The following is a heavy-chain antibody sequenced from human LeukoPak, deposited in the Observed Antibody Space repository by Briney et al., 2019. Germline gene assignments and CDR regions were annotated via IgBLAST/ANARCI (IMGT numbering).Heavy chain of an antibody. CDR2: IRYDGSNK. CDR1: GFTFSNYD. D-gene: IGHD1-20*01. Sequence: GGSLRLSCAASGFTFSNYDMHWVRQAPGKGLEWVAFIRYDGSNKYYADSVKGRFTISRDNSKNTLYLQMNSLRAEDTAVYYCARSAPYNWNDVPYYYYYMDVWGKGTTVTVSS. J-gene: IGHJ6*03. V-gene: IGHV3-30*02. CDR3: ARSAPYNWNDVPYYYYYMDV.